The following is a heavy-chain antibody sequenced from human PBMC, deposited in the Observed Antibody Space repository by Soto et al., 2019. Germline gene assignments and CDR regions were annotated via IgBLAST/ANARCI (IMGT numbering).Heavy chain of an antibody. CDR1: GFTFSSYA. Sequence: GGSLRLSCAASGFTFSSYAMSWVRQAPGKGLEWASAISGSGGSTYYADSVKGRFTISRDNSRNTLYLQMNSLRAEDTAVYYCAKDLGDTAMIFDYWGQGTLVTVSS. CDR3: AKDLGDTAMIFDY. V-gene: IGHV3-23*01. D-gene: IGHD5-18*01. J-gene: IGHJ4*02. CDR2: ISGSGGST.